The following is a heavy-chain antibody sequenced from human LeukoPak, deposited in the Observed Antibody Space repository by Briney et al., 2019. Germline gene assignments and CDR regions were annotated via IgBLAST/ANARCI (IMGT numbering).Heavy chain of an antibody. CDR2: ISSSGSTI. CDR1: GFTFSDYY. V-gene: IGHV3-11*01. D-gene: IGHD2-2*01. CDR3: ARDSKLGYCSSTSCLYYYYYGMDV. J-gene: IGHJ6*02. Sequence: GGSLRLSCAASGFTFSDYYMSWIRQAPGKGLEWVSYISSSGSTIYCADSVKGRFTISRDNAKNSLYLQMNSLRAEDTAVYYCARDSKLGYCSSTSCLYYYYYGMDVWGQGTTVTVSS.